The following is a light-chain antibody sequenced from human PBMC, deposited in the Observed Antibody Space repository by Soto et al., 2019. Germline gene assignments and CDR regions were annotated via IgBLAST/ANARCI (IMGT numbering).Light chain of an antibody. CDR2: EVN. CDR3: SSYTSFTTVV. V-gene: IGLV2-14*01. Sequence: QSALTQPASVSGSPGQSITISCTGTSSDVGGYNYVSWYQQHPGKAPKLIIYEVNNRPSGVSNRFSGSKSGNTASLTISGLQAEDEADYYCSSYTSFTTVVFGGGTKLTVL. J-gene: IGLJ2*01. CDR1: SSDVGGYNY.